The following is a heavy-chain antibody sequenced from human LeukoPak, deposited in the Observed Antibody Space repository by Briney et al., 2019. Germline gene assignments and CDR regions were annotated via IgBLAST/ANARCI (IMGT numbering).Heavy chain of an antibody. CDR3: ASTSWLQFNAFDI. CDR1: GFTFSSYS. D-gene: IGHD5-24*01. Sequence: PGGSLRLSCAASGFTFSSYSMNWVRQAPGKGLEWVSYISSSSSTIYYADSVKGRFTISRGNAKNSLYLQMNSLRAEDTAVYYCASTSWLQFNAFDIWGQGTMVTVSS. CDR2: ISSSSSTI. V-gene: IGHV3-48*01. J-gene: IGHJ3*02.